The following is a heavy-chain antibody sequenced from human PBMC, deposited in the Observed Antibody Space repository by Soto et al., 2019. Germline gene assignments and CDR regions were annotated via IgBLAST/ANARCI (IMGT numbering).Heavy chain of an antibody. CDR2: IIPVFGTT. CDR1: GGLFSSFA. J-gene: IGHJ4*02. D-gene: IGHD3-16*01. V-gene: IGHV1-69*01. CDR3: ATGGCPYVWFNEF. Sequence: QVQLVQSGPEVKKPGSSVKVSCKDSGGLFSSFAISWVRQAPGQGLEWVGGIIPVFGTTNYAEKFQDRVTITADESTNTAYMELSSLTSGDTAMYYCATGGCPYVWFNEFWGQGTLVTVSS.